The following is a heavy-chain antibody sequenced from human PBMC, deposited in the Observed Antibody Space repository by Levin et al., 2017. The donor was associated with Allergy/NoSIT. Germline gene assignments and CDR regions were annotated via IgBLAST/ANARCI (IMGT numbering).Heavy chain of an antibody. J-gene: IGHJ6*02. CDR1: GYTFTSYY. V-gene: IGHV1-46*01. CDR3: ARVEMATIKHYYGMDV. CDR2: INPSGGST. Sequence: ASVKVSCKASGYTFTSYYMHWVRQAPGQGLEWMGIINPSGGSTSYAQKFQGRVTMTRDTSTSTVYMELSSLRSEDTAVYYCARVEMATIKHYYGMDVWGQGTTVTVSS. D-gene: IGHD5-24*01.